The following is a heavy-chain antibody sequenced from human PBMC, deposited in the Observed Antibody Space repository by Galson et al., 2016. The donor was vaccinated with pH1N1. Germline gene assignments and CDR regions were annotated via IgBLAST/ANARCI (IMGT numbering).Heavy chain of an antibody. CDR3: ARQYDFGDYRGDAFDI. D-gene: IGHD4-17*01. Sequence: QSGAEVTKPGESLKISCKASGYSFTSQWIAWVRQVPGKGLEWVGVVNPGGSTIRYSPPFQGQVTISSDKSINIAYLQWISLRASDPATYYCARQYDFGDYRGDAFDIWGQGTVVIVSS. J-gene: IGHJ3*02. V-gene: IGHV5-51*03. CDR2: VNPGGSTI. CDR1: GYSFTSQW.